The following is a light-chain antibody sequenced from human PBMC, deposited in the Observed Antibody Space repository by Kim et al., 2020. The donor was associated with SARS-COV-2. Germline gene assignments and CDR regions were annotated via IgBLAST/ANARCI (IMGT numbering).Light chain of an antibody. V-gene: IGLV3-1*01. CDR2: QDS. J-gene: IGLJ2*01. CDR1: KLGDKY. Sequence: VSPGQTARITGSGDKLGDKYACWYQQKPGQSPVLVIYQDSKRPSGIPERFSGSNSGNTATLTISGTQAMDEADYYCQAWDSSVVFGGGTQLTVL. CDR3: QAWDSSVV.